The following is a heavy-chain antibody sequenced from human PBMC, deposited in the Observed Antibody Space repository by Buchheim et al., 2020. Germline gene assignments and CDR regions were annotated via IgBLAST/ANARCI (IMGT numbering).Heavy chain of an antibody. CDR2: INEDGSEK. J-gene: IGHJ5*02. CDR3: ARGDKVGSVDP. CDR1: GFTFSSYW. D-gene: IGHD3-10*01. Sequence: EVQLVESGGGLVQPGGSLRLSCAASGFTFSSYWMSWVRQAPGKGLEWVANINEDGSEKYYVDSVKGRITIPRDNAKNSLYLQMNSLRAEDTAVYYCARGDKVGSVDPWGQGTL. V-gene: IGHV3-7*01.